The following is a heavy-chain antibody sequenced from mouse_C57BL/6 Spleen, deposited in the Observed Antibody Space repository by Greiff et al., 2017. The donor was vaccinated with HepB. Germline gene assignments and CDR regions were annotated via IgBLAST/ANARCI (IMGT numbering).Heavy chain of an antibody. CDR1: GYTFTSYW. CDR2: IHPNSGST. J-gene: IGHJ4*01. Sequence: QVQLQQPGAELVKPGASVKLSCKASGYTFTSYWMHWVKQRPGQGLEWIGMIHPNSGSTNYNEKFKSKATLTVDKSSSTAYMQLSSLTSEDSAVYYCEGGYGEGYYAMDDWGQGTSVTVSS. D-gene: IGHD2-2*01. CDR3: EGGYGEGYYAMDD. V-gene: IGHV1-64*01.